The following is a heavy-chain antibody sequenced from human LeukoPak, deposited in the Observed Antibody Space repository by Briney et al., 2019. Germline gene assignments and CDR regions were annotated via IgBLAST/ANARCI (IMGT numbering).Heavy chain of an antibody. CDR2: IWYDGSNK. V-gene: IGHV3-33*03. Sequence: GRSLRPSCAASGFTFNSYGMHWVRQAPGKGLEWVAGIWYDGSNKYYADSVKGRVTISRDNSKKTLYLQMNSLRAEDTAVYYCAKGLPLFYYDSSGPIDYWGQGTLVTVSS. CDR3: AKGLPLFYYDSSGPIDY. D-gene: IGHD3-22*01. J-gene: IGHJ4*02. CDR1: GFTFNSYG.